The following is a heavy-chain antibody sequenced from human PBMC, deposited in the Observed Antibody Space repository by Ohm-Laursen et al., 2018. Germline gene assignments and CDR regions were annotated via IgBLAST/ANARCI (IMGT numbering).Heavy chain of an antibody. CDR1: GGSFSGYY. CDR3: ARQESSGWYPDY. J-gene: IGHJ4*02. Sequence: SETLSFTCAVYGGSFSGYYWNWIRQPPGKGLEWIGEINHSRSTKYNSSFKSRVTISVDTSKNQFSLKLSSVTAADTAVYYCARQESSGWYPDYWGQGTLVTVSS. D-gene: IGHD6-19*01. CDR2: INHSRST. V-gene: IGHV4-34*01.